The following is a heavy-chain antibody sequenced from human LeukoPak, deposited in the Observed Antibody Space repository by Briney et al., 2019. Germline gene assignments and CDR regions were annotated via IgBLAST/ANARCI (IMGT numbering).Heavy chain of an antibody. CDR2: INTSGST. CDR1: GGSISSYY. V-gene: IGHV4-4*07. CDR3: ARGPYSTGPWDA. J-gene: IGHJ3*01. D-gene: IGHD6-25*01. Sequence: SETLSLTCIVSGGSISSYYWSWIRQPAEKGLEWIGRINTSGSTNYNPSLKSRVTISVDTSKNQVSLKVRSVTAADTAVYYCARGPYSTGPWDAWGQGTMVTVSS.